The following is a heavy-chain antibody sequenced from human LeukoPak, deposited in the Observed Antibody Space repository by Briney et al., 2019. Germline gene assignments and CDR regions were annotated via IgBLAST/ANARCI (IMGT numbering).Heavy chain of an antibody. Sequence: SETLSLICTVSGGSISSSSYYWGWIRQPPGKGLEWIGRIYTSGSTNYNPSLKSRVTMSVDTSKNQFSLKLSSVTAADTAVYYCARDALYDYVWGSYAFDIWGQGTMVTVSS. V-gene: IGHV4-39*07. CDR3: ARDALYDYVWGSYAFDI. CDR2: IYTSGST. J-gene: IGHJ3*02. CDR1: GGSISSSSYY. D-gene: IGHD3-16*01.